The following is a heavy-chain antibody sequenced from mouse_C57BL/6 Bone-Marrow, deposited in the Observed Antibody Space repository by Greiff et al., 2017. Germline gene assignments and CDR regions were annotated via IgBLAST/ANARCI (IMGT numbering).Heavy chain of an antibody. CDR2: ISDGGSST. CDR1: GFTFSSYA. D-gene: IGHD2-10*01. CDR3: ARGAYRGFAY. Sequence: EVMLVESGGGLVKPGGSLKLSCAASGFTFSSYAMSWVRQTPEKRLEWVATISDGGSSTYYPDNVKGRFTNSRDNAKNTLYLQMSHRKSEDTAMFYCARGAYRGFAYWGQGTLVTVSA. V-gene: IGHV5-4*03. J-gene: IGHJ3*01.